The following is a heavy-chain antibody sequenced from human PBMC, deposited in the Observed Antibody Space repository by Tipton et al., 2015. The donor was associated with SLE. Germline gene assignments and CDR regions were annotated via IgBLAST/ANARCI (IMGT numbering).Heavy chain of an antibody. CDR3: AIYDSASGIPHLY. CDR2: IVLILGES. J-gene: IGHJ4*02. V-gene: IGHV1-69*09. CDR1: GGTFSDYT. D-gene: IGHD3-10*01. Sequence: QVQLVQSGAEVKKPGSSVKVSCKASGGTFSDYTISWVRQAPGQGLEWMGRIVLILGESSYAQSFQGRVTISADTSTDTVYMELISLSSVDTAVYYCAIYDSASGIPHLYWGQGTLVTVSS.